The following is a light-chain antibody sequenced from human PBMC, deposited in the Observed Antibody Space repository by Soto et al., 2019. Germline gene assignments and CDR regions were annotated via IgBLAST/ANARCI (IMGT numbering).Light chain of an antibody. V-gene: IGLV2-8*01. CDR2: AVT. CDR1: SSDVGADKY. J-gene: IGLJ3*02. Sequence: QSALTQPPSASGSPGQSVTISCTGTSSDVGADKYVSWYQQYPGKAHKLMIYAVTKRPSGVPDRFSGSKSGNTASLTVSGPPAEDEADYYCTSYVGNDIWVFGGGTKLTVL. CDR3: TSYVGNDIWV.